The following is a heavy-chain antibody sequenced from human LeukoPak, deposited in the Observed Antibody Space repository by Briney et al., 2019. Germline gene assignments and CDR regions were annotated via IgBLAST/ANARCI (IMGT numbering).Heavy chain of an antibody. Sequence: GRSLRLSCAASGFTFSSYGMHWVRQAPGKGLEWVAVIWYDGSNKYYADSVKGRFTISRDNSKNTLYLQMNSLRAEDTAVYYCARADYYDFWSGYYYYYYMDVWGKGTTVTVSS. CDR3: ARADYYDFWSGYYYYYYMDV. D-gene: IGHD3-3*01. CDR1: GFTFSSYG. CDR2: IWYDGSNK. V-gene: IGHV3-33*01. J-gene: IGHJ6*03.